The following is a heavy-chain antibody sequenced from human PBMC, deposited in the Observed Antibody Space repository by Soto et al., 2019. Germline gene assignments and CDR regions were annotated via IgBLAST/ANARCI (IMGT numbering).Heavy chain of an antibody. V-gene: IGHV3-66*01. CDR3: AREITSGWNAFDC. Sequence: EVQLVEYGGGLVPPGGSLSLSCAASGFTVRTSYMTWVRQSPGRGLEWLSVIYAGGTSYLADSVKGRFTISRDGSRNTVYRQMNSLRAEDMAVYDFAREITSGWNAFDCWGQGTLVTVSS. CDR1: GFTVRTSY. CDR2: IYAGGTS. D-gene: IGHD6-19*01. J-gene: IGHJ4*02.